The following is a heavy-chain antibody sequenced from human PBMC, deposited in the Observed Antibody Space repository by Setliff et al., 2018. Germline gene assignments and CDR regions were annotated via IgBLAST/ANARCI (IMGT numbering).Heavy chain of an antibody. CDR1: GYTFLNYD. CDR2: MNAGNGNT. Sequence: ASVKVSCKASGYTFLNYDIHWVRQAPGQGLEWMGWMNAGNGNTEYSQKFKGRVTLSRDTSANIAYMELRSLTSEDTAVYYCARGRAHYYDSSGYSYFDYWGQGALVTVSS. D-gene: IGHD3-22*01. V-gene: IGHV1-3*01. CDR3: ARGRAHYYDSSGYSYFDY. J-gene: IGHJ4*02.